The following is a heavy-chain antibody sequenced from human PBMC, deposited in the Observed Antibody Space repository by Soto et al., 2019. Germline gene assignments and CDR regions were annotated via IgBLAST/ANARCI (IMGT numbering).Heavy chain of an antibody. Sequence: PSETLSLTCAVSGDSINSSRWWNWVRQPPGKGLEWIGQISHSGNANYNPSLTSRVTTSVGKSKNHFSLKLTSVTAADTAVYYCAARHFWSGPWTARRLDYWGQGTLVTVSS. J-gene: IGHJ4*02. V-gene: IGHV4-4*02. CDR3: AARHFWSGPWTARRLDY. CDR1: GDSINSSRW. CDR2: ISHSGNA. D-gene: IGHD3-3*02.